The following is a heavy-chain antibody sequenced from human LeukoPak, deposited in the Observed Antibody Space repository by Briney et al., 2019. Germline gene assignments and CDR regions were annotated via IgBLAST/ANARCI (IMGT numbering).Heavy chain of an antibody. CDR1: GGTFSSYA. CDR2: IIPIFGTA. D-gene: IGHD3-16*01. CDR3: AREDHSDYVWAAPWFDP. Sequence: ASVKVSCKASGGTFSSYAISWVRQAPGQGLEWMGGIIPIFGTANYAQKFQGRVTITADESTSTAYMELSSLRSEDTAVYYCAREDHSDYVWAAPWFDPWGQGTLVTVSS. J-gene: IGHJ5*02. V-gene: IGHV1-69*01.